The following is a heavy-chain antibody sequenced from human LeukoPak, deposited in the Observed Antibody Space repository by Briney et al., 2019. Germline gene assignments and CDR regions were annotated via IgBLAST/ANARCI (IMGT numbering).Heavy chain of an antibody. CDR2: IYYSGST. CDR3: ARSTYLGDILH. V-gene: IGHV4-30-4*08. Sequence: SETLSLTCTVSGGSISSGDYYWSWIRQPPGTGLEWIGYIYYSGSTYYNPSLKSRVTISVDTSKNQFSLKLSSVTAADTAVYYCARSTYLGDILHWGQGTLVTVSS. D-gene: IGHD2-15*01. J-gene: IGHJ1*01. CDR1: GGSISSGDYY.